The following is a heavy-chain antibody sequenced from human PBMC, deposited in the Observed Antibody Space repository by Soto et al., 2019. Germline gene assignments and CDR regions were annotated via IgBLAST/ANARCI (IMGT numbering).Heavy chain of an antibody. CDR2: ISGSGGST. CDR3: AKDRGDREFGYDY. V-gene: IGHV3-23*01. CDR1: GFTFSSYA. D-gene: IGHD3-10*01. Sequence: EVQLLESGGGLVQPGGSLRLSCAASGFTFSSYAMSWVRQAPGKGLEWVSAISGSGGSTYYADSVKGRFTISRDNSKNTLYLQMNSLRAEETAVYYCAKDRGDREFGYDYWGQGTLVTVSS. J-gene: IGHJ4*02.